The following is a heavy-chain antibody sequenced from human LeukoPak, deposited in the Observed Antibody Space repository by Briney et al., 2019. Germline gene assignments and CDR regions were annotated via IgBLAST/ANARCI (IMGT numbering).Heavy chain of an antibody. CDR2: MNPNSGNT. D-gene: IGHD6-19*01. J-gene: IGHJ4*02. Sequence: GASVKVSCKASGYTLTSYDINWVRQATGQGLEWMGWMNPNSGNTGYAQKFQGRVTITRNTSISTAYMELSSLRSEDTAVYYCAGSQWLASADYWGQGTLVTVSS. CDR3: AGSQWLASADY. CDR1: GYTLTSYD. V-gene: IGHV1-8*03.